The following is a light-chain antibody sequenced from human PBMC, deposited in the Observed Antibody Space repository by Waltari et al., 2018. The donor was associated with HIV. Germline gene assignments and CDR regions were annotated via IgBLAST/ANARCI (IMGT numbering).Light chain of an antibody. CDR3: AAWDDSLSGWV. V-gene: IGLV1-47*01. CDR1: SSNIGDNY. Sequence: QSALTQPPSTSGTPGQTVTIPCSGSSSNIGDNYVSWYQQLPGTAPKLLIYRNSQRPSGVRDRFSGSKSGTSAYLAINDLRSEDEAEYHCAAWDDSLSGWVFGGGTNLTVL. CDR2: RNS. J-gene: IGLJ3*02.